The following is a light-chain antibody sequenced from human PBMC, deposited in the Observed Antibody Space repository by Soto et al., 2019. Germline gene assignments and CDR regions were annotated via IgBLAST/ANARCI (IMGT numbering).Light chain of an antibody. V-gene: IGKV1-33*01. Sequence: IQMTQSPSSLSASVGDRVTITCQASQDISNYLNWYQQKPGKAPKLLIYDASNLETGVPSRFSGSGSGTDFTLTISRLEPEDFAVYYCQQYGSSPPTFGGGTKVDIK. J-gene: IGKJ4*01. CDR1: QDISNY. CDR2: DAS. CDR3: QQYGSSPPT.